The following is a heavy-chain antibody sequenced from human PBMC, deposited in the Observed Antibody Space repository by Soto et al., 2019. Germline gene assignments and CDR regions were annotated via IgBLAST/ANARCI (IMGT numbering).Heavy chain of an antibody. V-gene: IGHV1-18*01. CDR3: AGDRPHFGELFYFDY. Sequence: QVQLVQSGAEVKKPGASVKVSCKASGYTFTSYGISWVRQAPGQGLEWMGWISAYNGNTNYAQKLQGRVTMTTDTSTSTAYMELRSLRSDDTAVYYGAGDRPHFGELFYFDYWGQGTLVTVSS. CDR1: GYTFTSYG. J-gene: IGHJ4*02. D-gene: IGHD3-10*01. CDR2: ISAYNGNT.